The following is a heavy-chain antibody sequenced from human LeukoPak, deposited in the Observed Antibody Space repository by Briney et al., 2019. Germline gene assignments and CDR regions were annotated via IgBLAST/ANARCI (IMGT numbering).Heavy chain of an antibody. Sequence: PSETLSLTCTVSGGSISSGGYYWSWIRQPPGKGLEWIGEINHSGSTNYNPSLKSRVTISVDTSKNQFSLKLSSVTAADTAVYYCARGFSYYYGSGSYYNVGFDYWGQGTLVTVSS. CDR1: GGSISSGGYY. CDR3: ARGFSYYYGSGSYYNVGFDY. V-gene: IGHV4-39*07. D-gene: IGHD3-10*01. CDR2: INHSGST. J-gene: IGHJ4*02.